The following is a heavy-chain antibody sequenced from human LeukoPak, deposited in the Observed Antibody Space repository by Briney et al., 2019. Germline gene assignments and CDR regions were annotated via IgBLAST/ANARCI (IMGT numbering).Heavy chain of an antibody. CDR3: ARELRGYSYGSVDY. D-gene: IGHD5-18*01. CDR1: GGSCSGYY. Sequence: ETSETLSLTCAVYGGSCSGYYWSWIRQPPGKGLEWIGEINHSGSTNYNPSLKSRVTISVDTSKNQFSLKPSSVTAADTAVYYCARELRGYSYGSVDYWGQGTLVTVSS. J-gene: IGHJ4*02. CDR2: INHSGST. V-gene: IGHV4-34*01.